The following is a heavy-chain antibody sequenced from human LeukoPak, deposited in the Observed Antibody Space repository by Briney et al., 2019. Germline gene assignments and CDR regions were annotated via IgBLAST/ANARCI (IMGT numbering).Heavy chain of an antibody. CDR1: GYTXTSYY. CDR3: AREVMDNLRFDY. D-gene: IGHD1-14*01. Sequence: ASVKVSCKASGYTXTSYYMHWVRQAPGQGLEWMGIINPSSGDTSYAQKFQGRLTMTRDTSTNKVYMELTSLRSEDTAVYYCAREVMDNLRFDYWGQGTLVTVSS. CDR2: INPSSGDT. J-gene: IGHJ4*02. V-gene: IGHV1-46*01.